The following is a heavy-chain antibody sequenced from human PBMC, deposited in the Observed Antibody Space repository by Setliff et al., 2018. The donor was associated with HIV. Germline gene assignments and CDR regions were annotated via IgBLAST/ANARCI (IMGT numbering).Heavy chain of an antibody. V-gene: IGHV3-66*01. Sequence: GGSLRLSCAASGFTVSSNYMNWVRQAPGKGLEWVSVIYSGGSTYYADSVKGRFTISRDNSKNTLYLQVNSLRAEDTAVYHCARGLDYGNYVRYFDYWGQGTLVTVSS. D-gene: IGHD4-17*01. CDR3: ARGLDYGNYVRYFDY. J-gene: IGHJ4*02. CDR2: IYSGGST. CDR1: GFTVSSNY.